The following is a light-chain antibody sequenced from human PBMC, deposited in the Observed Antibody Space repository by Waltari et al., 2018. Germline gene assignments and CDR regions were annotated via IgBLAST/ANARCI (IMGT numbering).Light chain of an antibody. CDR3: CSYAHSTNWV. V-gene: IGLV2-23*02. J-gene: IGLJ3*02. CDR2: DVS. Sequence: QSALTQPASVSGSPGQSITISCIGPSSDIGPYNLVSWYQQYPGKAPKLIIFDVSKRPSGISNRFSGSKSANTASLIISGLQAEDEADYYCCSYAHSTNWVFGGGTKLTVL. CDR1: SSDIGPYNL.